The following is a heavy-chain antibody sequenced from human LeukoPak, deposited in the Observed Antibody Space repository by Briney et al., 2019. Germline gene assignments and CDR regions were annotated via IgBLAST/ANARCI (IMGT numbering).Heavy chain of an antibody. CDR2: IYHSGST. CDR1: GYSISSGYY. Sequence: SETLSLTCTVSGYSISSGYYWGWIRQPPGKGLEWIGSIYHSGSTYYNPSPKSRVTISVDTSKNQFSLKLSSVTAADTAVYYCASLTYYYGSGSSHWGQGTLVTVSS. J-gene: IGHJ4*02. CDR3: ASLTYYYGSGSSH. V-gene: IGHV4-38-2*02. D-gene: IGHD3-10*01.